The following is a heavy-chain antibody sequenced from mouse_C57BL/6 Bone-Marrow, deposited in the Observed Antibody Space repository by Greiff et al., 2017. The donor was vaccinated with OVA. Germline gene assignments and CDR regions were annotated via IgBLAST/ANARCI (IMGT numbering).Heavy chain of an antibody. CDR2: ISNGGGST. CDR3: ARLDAMDY. V-gene: IGHV5-12*01. Sequence: EVNLVESGGGLVQPGGSLKLSCAASGFTFSDFYMYWIRQTPEERLEWVAYISNGGGSTYYPDTVKGRFTISRDNAKNTLCLQMSRLKSEDTAMYYCARLDAMDYWGQGTAITVTS. CDR1: GFTFSDFY. J-gene: IGHJ4*01.